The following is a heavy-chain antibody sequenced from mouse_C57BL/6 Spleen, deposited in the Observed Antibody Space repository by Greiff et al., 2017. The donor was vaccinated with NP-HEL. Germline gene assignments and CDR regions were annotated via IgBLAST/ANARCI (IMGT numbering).Heavy chain of an antibody. CDR3: ARHDGYSWFAY. J-gene: IGHJ3*01. Sequence: QVQLQQPGTELVKPVTSVKLSCKASGYTFTSYWLHWVNQRPGQGLEWIGNITPSNGGTNYNEKFKSKATLTVDKSSSTAYMQLSSLTSDDSAVYYCARHDGYSWFAYWGQGTLVTVSA. CDR2: ITPSNGGT. V-gene: IGHV1-53*01. D-gene: IGHD2-3*01. CDR1: GYTFTSYW.